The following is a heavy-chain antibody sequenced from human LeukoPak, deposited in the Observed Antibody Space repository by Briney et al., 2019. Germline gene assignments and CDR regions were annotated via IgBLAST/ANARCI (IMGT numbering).Heavy chain of an antibody. V-gene: IGHV3-53*01. CDR1: EFTVRSNY. CDR2: LHTYGNT. D-gene: IGHD3-10*01. J-gene: IGHJ6*03. Sequence: AGSLRLSCVASEFTVRSNYMTWVRQAPGKGLEWVSILHTYGNTYNADSVKGRFTNSRDDSKNTVYLQMNSLRAEDTAVYYCARVRITMLRGRNDFYYMDVWGKGTTVIVTS. CDR3: ARVRITMLRGRNDFYYMDV.